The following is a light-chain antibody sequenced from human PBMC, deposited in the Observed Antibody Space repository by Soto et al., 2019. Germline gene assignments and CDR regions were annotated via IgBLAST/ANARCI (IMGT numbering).Light chain of an antibody. J-gene: IGKJ3*01. CDR3: QRYNNWPS. V-gene: IGKV3-20*01. Sequence: EIVLTQSPGTLSLSPGERATLSCRASQSVSSSYLAWYQQKPVQAPSLLIYGASSRATGIPDRFSGSGSGTDFTLTISSLQSEDFAVYYCQRYNNWPSFGPGTKVDI. CDR1: QSVSSSY. CDR2: GAS.